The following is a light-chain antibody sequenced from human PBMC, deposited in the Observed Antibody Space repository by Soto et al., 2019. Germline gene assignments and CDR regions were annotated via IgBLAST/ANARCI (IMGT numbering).Light chain of an antibody. CDR3: QQYYSVPRT. V-gene: IGKV4-1*01. CDR1: QSVLYSSDNRNY. Sequence: DIVMTQSPDSLAVSLGERATINCKSSQSVLYSSDNRNYLAWYQQKPRQPPKLLIYWASTRESGVPDRFSGSGSGTDFSLTISSLQAEDVAVYYCQQYYSVPRTFDQGTKVEVK. J-gene: IGKJ1*01. CDR2: WAS.